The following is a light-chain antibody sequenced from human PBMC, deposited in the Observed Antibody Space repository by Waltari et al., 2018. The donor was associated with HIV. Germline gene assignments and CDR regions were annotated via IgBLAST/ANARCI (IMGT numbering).Light chain of an antibody. CDR2: EVT. Sequence: QSALTQPASVSGAPGQSITTSCTATSGDVYNYNFVPWYQQYTGRGPKLLSYEVTKRPSGVSNRFSGSKSGNTASLTISDLQAEDEAKYYCCSYGNSGTFVLFGGGTRVTV. V-gene: IGLV2-23*02. CDR1: SGDVYNYNF. J-gene: IGLJ2*01. CDR3: CSYGNSGTFVL.